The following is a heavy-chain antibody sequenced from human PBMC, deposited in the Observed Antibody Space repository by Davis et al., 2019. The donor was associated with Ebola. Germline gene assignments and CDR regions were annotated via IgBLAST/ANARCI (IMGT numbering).Heavy chain of an antibody. V-gene: IGHV4-34*01. Sequence: MPSETLSLTCAVSGGSLSGYYWNWIRQTPGKGPEWIGEINHSGSTNYNPSLKSRVTISVDTSKNQFSLKLSSVTAADTAVYYCARRIQLAYYYYGMDVWGQGTTVTVSS. CDR1: GGSLSGYY. CDR2: INHSGST. J-gene: IGHJ6*02. D-gene: IGHD5-18*01. CDR3: ARRIQLAYYYYGMDV.